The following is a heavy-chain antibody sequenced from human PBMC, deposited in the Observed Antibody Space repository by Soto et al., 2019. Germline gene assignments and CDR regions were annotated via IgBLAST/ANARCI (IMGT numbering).Heavy chain of an antibody. CDR2: ISSSSSYI. CDR3: ARAVKLGNLDAFDI. D-gene: IGHD7-27*01. Sequence: GESLKISCAASGFTFSSYSMNWVRQAPGKGLEWVSSISSSSSYIYYADSVKGRFTISRDNAKNSLYLQMNSLRAEDTAVYYCARAVKLGNLDAFDIWGQGTMVTVSS. J-gene: IGHJ3*02. V-gene: IGHV3-21*01. CDR1: GFTFSSYS.